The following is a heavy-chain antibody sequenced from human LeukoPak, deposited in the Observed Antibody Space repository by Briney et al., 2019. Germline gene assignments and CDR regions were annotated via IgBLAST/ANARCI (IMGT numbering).Heavy chain of an antibody. CDR1: GVSISDYH. CDR3: ARMYSGTSYYFDF. D-gene: IGHD1-26*01. CDR2: FSYSGST. J-gene: IGHJ4*02. V-gene: IGHV4-59*01. Sequence: SETLSLTCSVSGVSISDYHWIWIRQPPAKGLEWMGYFSYSGSTRYNPSLKSRATMSVDTSKNQFSLRLISVAAADTAVYYCARMYSGTSYYFDFWGQGTLVTVSS.